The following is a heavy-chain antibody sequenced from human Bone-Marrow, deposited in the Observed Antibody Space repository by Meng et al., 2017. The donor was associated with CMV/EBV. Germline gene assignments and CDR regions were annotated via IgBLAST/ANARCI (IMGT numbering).Heavy chain of an antibody. CDR3: ARTRWDCSSTSCYHWPPGY. CDR2: SNPKTAAT. V-gene: IGHV1-2*02. D-gene: IGHD2-2*01. Sequence: ASVKVSCKASGYTFAGYHVHWVRQAPGQGLEWMGWSNPKTAATHYAQKFQGRVTMTRDTSISTAYTELSRLRSDDTAVYYCARTRWDCSSTSCYHWPPGYWGQGTLVTVSS. CDR1: GYTFAGYH. J-gene: IGHJ4*02.